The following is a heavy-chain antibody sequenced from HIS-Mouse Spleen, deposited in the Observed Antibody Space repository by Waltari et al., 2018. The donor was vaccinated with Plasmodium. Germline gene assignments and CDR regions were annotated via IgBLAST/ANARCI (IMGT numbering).Heavy chain of an antibody. CDR3: ARVGATDAFDI. V-gene: IGHV3-21*01. CDR2: ISSSSSYI. J-gene: IGHJ3*02. D-gene: IGHD1-26*01. CDR1: GFPFSSYS. Sequence: EVQLVESGGGLVKPGGSLSLSCAASGFPFSSYSRHWVRQAPGKGLEWVSSISSSSSYIYYADSVKGRFTISRDNAKNSLYLQMNSLRAEDTAVYYCARVGATDAFDIWGQGTMVTVSS.